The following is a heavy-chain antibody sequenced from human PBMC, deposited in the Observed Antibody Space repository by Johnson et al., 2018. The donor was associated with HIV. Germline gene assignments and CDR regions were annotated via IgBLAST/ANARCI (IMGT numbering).Heavy chain of an antibody. CDR3: ARADSSSSPWMGLDI. CDR1: GFTVSSNY. CDR2: IYSGGST. D-gene: IGHD6-13*01. V-gene: IGHV3-53*01. Sequence: VQLVESGGGVVRPGGSLRLSCAASGFTVSSNYMSWVRQAPGKGLEWVSVIYSGGSTYYADSVKGRFTISRDNSKNTLYLQMNSLRAEDTAVYYCARADSSSSPWMGLDIWGQGTMVTVSS. J-gene: IGHJ3*02.